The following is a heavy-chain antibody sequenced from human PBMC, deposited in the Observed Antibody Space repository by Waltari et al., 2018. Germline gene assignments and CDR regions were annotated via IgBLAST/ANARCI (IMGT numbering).Heavy chain of an antibody. CDR1: AYMFIDHY. J-gene: IGHJ4*02. D-gene: IGHD2-15*01. CDR3: ARDGGFDF. Sequence: QVQLVQSWTEAKKPGASVRVSCKAAAYMFIDHYLPWVRQGHGQGLEGMGWMNPNSGGTNYAQKFQGRVIMTRDTSTSTAYMELSRITSDDTAIYYCARDGGFDFWGQGSLVTVSS. CDR2: MNPNSGGT. V-gene: IGHV1-2*02.